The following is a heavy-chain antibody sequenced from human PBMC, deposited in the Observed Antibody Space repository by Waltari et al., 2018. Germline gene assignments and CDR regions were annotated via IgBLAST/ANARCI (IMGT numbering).Heavy chain of an antibody. J-gene: IGHJ6*02. D-gene: IGHD3-3*01. CDR2: INSDGSST. CDR3: ARDLFYGMDV. CDR1: GITFSLSW. V-gene: IGHV3-74*01. Sequence: EVPLVESGGGLVQPGGSLRLSCAASGITFSLSWMHWVRQAPGKGRVWVSRINSDGSSTSYADSVKGRFTISRDNAKKTLYLQMNSLRAEDTAVYYCARDLFYGMDVWGQGTTVTVSS.